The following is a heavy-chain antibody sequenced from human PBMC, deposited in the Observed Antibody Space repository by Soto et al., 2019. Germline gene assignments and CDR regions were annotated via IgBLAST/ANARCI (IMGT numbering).Heavy chain of an antibody. CDR2: SSGRGGST. J-gene: IGHJ4*02. Sequence: EVQLLESGGGLVQPGGSLRLSCAASGFTFSSYAMSWVRQAPGKGLEGVSASSGRGGSTYYADSVKGRFTISRDNSKNTLYLQMNSLSAEDTAVYYCAHVVEDCSSTSCLLGYWGQGTLVTVSS. V-gene: IGHV3-23*01. CDR1: GFTFSSYA. CDR3: AHVVEDCSSTSCLLGY. D-gene: IGHD2-2*01.